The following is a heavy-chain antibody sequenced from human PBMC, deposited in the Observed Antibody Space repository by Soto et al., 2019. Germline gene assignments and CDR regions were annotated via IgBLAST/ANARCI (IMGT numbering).Heavy chain of an antibody. CDR3: AREGAPRSSGWHY. Sequence: QVQLVQSGAEVKKPGSSVKVSCKASGDTYSSYEINWVRQAPGRGLEWMGGIVPVYGTANYAPKFQGRVTLIAAVSTGTTYMELSSLRSEDTAVYFCAREGAPRSSGWHYWGQGTLVTVSS. D-gene: IGHD6-19*01. CDR2: IVPVYGTA. CDR1: GDTYSSYE. V-gene: IGHV1-69*12. J-gene: IGHJ4*02.